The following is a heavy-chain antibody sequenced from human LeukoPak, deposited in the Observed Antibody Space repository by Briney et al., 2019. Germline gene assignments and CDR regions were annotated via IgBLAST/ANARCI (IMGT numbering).Heavy chain of an antibody. CDR1: GGSISSSNW. CDR3: ARMSIAAAGVYYYYYYGMDV. V-gene: IGHV4-4*02. CDR2: IYHIGST. Sequence: SGTLSLTCAVSGGSISSSNWWSWVRQPPGKGLEWIGEIYHIGSTNYNPSLKSRVTISVDKPKNQFSLMLSSVTAADTAVYYCARMSIAAAGVYYYYYYGMDVWGQGTTVTVSS. J-gene: IGHJ6*02. D-gene: IGHD6-13*01.